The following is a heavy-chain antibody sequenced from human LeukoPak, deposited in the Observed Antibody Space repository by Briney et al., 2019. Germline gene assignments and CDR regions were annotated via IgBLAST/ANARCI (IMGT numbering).Heavy chain of an antibody. CDR1: GYSISSGYY. Sequence: SETLSLTCTVSGYSISSGYYWGWIRQPPGKGLDWIGSIYHSGSTYYNPSLKSRVTISVDTSKNQFPLKLSSVTAADTAVYYCARGRGHMDVWGKGTTVTVSS. V-gene: IGHV4-38-2*02. D-gene: IGHD3-10*01. J-gene: IGHJ6*03. CDR3: ARGRGHMDV. CDR2: IYHSGST.